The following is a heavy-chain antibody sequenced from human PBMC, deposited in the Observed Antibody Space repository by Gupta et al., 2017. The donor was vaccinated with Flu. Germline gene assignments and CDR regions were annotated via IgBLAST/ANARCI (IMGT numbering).Heavy chain of an antibody. D-gene: IGHD6-19*01. Sequence: QVQLVQSGAEVKKPGASVKVSCKASGYTFNNYAMHWMRQAPGQRLEWVGWINPVNGDRKHSQTFQNRVSITRDTAATTVYMELYSLTSEDTAVYYCARCSSGWYWDYVDSWGQGTLVTVSS. J-gene: IGHJ4*02. V-gene: IGHV1-3*01. CDR3: ARCSSGWYWDYVDS. CDR2: INPVNGDR. CDR1: GYTFNNYA.